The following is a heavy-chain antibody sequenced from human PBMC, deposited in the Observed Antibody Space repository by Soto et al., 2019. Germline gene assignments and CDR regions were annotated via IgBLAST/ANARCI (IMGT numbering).Heavy chain of an antibody. CDR2: ISYDGSNK. V-gene: IGHV3-30-3*01. Sequence: QVQLVESGGGVVQPGRSLRLSCAASGFTFSSYAMHWVRQAPGKGLEWVAVISYDGSNKYYADSVKGRFTISRDNSKNTLYLQMNSLRAEDTAVYYCASGDVRDGYNLYWGQGTLVTVSS. CDR1: GFTFSSYA. CDR3: ASGDVRDGYNLY. J-gene: IGHJ4*02. D-gene: IGHD5-12*01.